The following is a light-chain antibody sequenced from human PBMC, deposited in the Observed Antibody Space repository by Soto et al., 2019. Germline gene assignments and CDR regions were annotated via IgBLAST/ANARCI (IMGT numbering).Light chain of an antibody. CDR2: KGT. V-gene: IGLV2-23*01. CDR1: DSDVGAYDS. CDR3: CSSAPESTHV. J-gene: IGLJ1*01. Sequence: QSALAQPASVSGSPGQSITISCTGTDSDVGAYDSVSWYQQHPHKAPQLIIYKGTQRPSGVSNRISGSTSGNAATQTISGLQADDEADYFCCSSAPESTHVFGTGTKVTVL.